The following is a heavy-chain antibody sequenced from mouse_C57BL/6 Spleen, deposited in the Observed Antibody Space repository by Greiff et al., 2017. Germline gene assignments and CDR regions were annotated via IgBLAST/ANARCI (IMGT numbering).Heavy chain of an antibody. CDR1: GYTFTSYW. Sequence: VQLVESGAELAKPGASVMLSCKASGYTFTSYWMHWVKQRPGQGLEWIGYINPSSGYTKYNQKFKDKATLTADKSSSTAYMQLSSLTYEDSAVXYCAPNWGYYYAMDYWGQGTSVTVAS. V-gene: IGHV1-7*01. CDR3: APNWGYYYAMDY. J-gene: IGHJ4*01. D-gene: IGHD4-1*01. CDR2: INPSSGYT.